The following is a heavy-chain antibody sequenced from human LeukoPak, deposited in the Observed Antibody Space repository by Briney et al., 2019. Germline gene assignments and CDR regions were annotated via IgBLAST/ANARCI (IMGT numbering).Heavy chain of an antibody. CDR3: ARDRGSDWYDGFDI. CDR1: GFTFNSYE. V-gene: IGHV3-48*03. Sequence: GGSLRLSCAASGFTFNSYEMSWVRQAPGKGLECVSYITSSGSTIYYADSVKGRFTISRDNAKSSLYLQMNSLRAEGTAVYYCARDRGSDWYDGFDIWGQGTMVTVSS. CDR2: ITSSGSTI. D-gene: IGHD6-19*01. J-gene: IGHJ3*02.